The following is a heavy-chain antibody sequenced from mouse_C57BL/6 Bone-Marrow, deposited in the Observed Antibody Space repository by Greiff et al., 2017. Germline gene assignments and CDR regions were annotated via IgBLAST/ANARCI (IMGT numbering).Heavy chain of an antibody. CDR1: GFSLTSYG. D-gene: IGHD2-4*01. Sequence: QVQLQQSGPGLVQPSQSLSITCTVSGFSLTSYGVHWVRQSPGKGLEWLGVIWSGGSTDYNAAFISRLSISKDNSKSQVFFKMNSLQADDTAIYYCARMDDYPYFDYWGQGTTLTVSS. CDR3: ARMDDYPYFDY. CDR2: IWSGGST. V-gene: IGHV2-2*01. J-gene: IGHJ2*01.